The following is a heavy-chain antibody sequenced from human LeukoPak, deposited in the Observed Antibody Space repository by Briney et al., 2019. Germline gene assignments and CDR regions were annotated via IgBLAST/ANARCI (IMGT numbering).Heavy chain of an antibody. J-gene: IGHJ4*02. CDR2: IRSKAYGGTT. CDR3: ARDLYRIVVVPHYFDY. Sequence: SGGSLRLSCTASGFTFGDYAMSWVRQAPGKGLEWVGFIRSKAYGGTTEYAASVKGRFTISRDDSKSIAYLQMNSLRAEDTAVYYCARDLYRIVVVPHYFDYWGQGTLVTVSS. D-gene: IGHD3-22*01. V-gene: IGHV3-49*04. CDR1: GFTFGDYA.